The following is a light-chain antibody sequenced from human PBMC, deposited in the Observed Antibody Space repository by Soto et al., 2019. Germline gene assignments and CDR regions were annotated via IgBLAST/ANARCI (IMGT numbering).Light chain of an antibody. CDR1: SSDVGGYTY. CDR2: DVS. V-gene: IGLV2-14*01. J-gene: IGLJ2*01. CDR3: SSYTTRNTLL. Sequence: QSALTQPASVSGSPGQSITISCTGTSSDVGGYTYVSWYQQHPSKAPKLMIFDVSHRPSGVSNRFSASKSGNTASLTISGLQAEDEADYYCSSYTTRNTLLFGGGTKVTVL.